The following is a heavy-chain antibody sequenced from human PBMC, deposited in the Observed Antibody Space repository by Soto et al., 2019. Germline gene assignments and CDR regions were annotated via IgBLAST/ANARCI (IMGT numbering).Heavy chain of an antibody. Sequence: QITLKESGPPLVKPTQTLTLTCTFSGFSLTTSGEAVGWIRQPPGKALEWLALIYWDDDKRSSPSLKSRLTITKDTSKNKVVLTMTNMDPVDTATYYCAHIPGSGQLLYSYYYYMDVWGKGTTVTVSS. CDR3: AHIPGSGQLLYSYYYYMDV. V-gene: IGHV2-5*02. J-gene: IGHJ6*03. D-gene: IGHD3-10*01. CDR1: GFSLTTSGEA. CDR2: IYWDDDK.